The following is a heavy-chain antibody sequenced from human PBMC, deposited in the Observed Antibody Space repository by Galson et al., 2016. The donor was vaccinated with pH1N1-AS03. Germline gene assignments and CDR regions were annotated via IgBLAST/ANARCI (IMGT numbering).Heavy chain of an antibody. J-gene: IGHJ5*01. D-gene: IGHD3-16*02. CDR3: AKDAMSGGIVVLYNWFDS. CDR2: ISYDESHR. Sequence: SLRLSCAVSGFTFSGYGMHWVRQAPGKGLEWVAVISYDESHRYYADSVKGRFTVSRDNSKNTLYRQMNSLRTEDTAVYYCAKDAMSGGIVVLYNWFDSWGPGTLVTVSS. CDR1: GFTFSGYG. V-gene: IGHV3-30*18.